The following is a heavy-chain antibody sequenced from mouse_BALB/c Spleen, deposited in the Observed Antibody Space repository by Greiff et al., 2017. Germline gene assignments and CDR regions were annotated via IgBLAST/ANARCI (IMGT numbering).Heavy chain of an antibody. CDR3: ARPPYDYDEGGFAY. D-gene: IGHD2-4*01. CDR2: ISSGGSYT. CDR1: GFTFSSYG. Sequence: EVKLMESGGDLVKPGGSLKLSCAASGFTFSSYGMSWVRQTPDKRLEWVATISSGGSYTYYPDSVKGRFTISRDNAKNTLYLQMSSLKSEDTAMYYCARPPYDYDEGGFAYWGQGTLVTVSA. V-gene: IGHV5-6*01. J-gene: IGHJ3*01.